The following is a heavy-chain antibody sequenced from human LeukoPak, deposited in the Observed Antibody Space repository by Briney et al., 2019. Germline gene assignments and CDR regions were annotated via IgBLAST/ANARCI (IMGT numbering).Heavy chain of an antibody. CDR2: VTSDGSNP. CDR3: ARDIVSGSGSLDY. CDR1: RYLHSKHW. Sequence: GGSLRLSCAPSRYLHSKHWMHWVRHSTRKRLGLVSRVTSDGSNPSYADSVKGRFTISRDNAENMLYLQMNTLGAEDTAVYYCARDIVSGSGSLDYWGQGTLVTVSS. D-gene: IGHD3-10*01. V-gene: IGHV3-74*01. J-gene: IGHJ4*02.